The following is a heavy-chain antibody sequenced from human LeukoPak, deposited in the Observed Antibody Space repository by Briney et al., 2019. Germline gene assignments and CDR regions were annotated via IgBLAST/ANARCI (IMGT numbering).Heavy chain of an antibody. V-gene: IGHV4-59*12. Sequence: SETLSLTCTVSGGSISSYYWSWIRQPPGKGLEWIGYIYYSGSTNYNPSLKSRVTMSVDTSKNQFSLKLSSVTAADTAVYYCARWGMVRGVIIMYNWFDPWGQGTLVTVSS. CDR2: IYYSGST. J-gene: IGHJ5*02. CDR1: GGSISSYY. CDR3: ARWGMVRGVIIMYNWFDP. D-gene: IGHD3-10*01.